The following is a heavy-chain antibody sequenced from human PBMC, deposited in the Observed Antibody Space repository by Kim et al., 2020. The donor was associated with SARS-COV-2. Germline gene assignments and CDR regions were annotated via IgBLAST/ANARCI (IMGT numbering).Heavy chain of an antibody. CDR1: IGSISSDY. Sequence: SETLSLTCTVSIGSISSDYWTWIRQPPGKGPEWIGYIHYSGRTRYNPSLRSRVAIFVDPSKSHFSLSLTSVTAADTAVYFCARIPDISGWPFDSWGQGILVSVSS. CDR2: IHYSGRT. V-gene: IGHV4-59*01. J-gene: IGHJ4*02. CDR3: ARIPDISGWPFDS. D-gene: IGHD6-19*01.